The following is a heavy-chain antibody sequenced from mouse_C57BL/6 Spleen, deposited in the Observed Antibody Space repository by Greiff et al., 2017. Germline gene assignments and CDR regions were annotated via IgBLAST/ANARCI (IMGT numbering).Heavy chain of an antibody. V-gene: IGHV2-2*01. D-gene: IGHD2-3*01. CDR2: IWRGGST. J-gene: IGHJ4*01. CDR3: ARNWWLLRGGAMDY. CDR1: GFSLTSYG. Sequence: VKLVESGPGLVQPSQSLSITCTVSGFSLTSYGVHWVRQSPGKGLEWLGVIWRGGSTDYNAAFISRLSISNDNSKGHVFFKINSLQADDTAIYYCARNWWLLRGGAMDYWGQGTSVTVSS.